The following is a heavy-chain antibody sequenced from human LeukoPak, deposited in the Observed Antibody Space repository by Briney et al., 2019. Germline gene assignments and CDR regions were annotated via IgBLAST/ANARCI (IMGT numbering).Heavy chain of an antibody. CDR3: ARVSLLVVPAVASRGMDV. Sequence: GASVKVSCKASGYTFTSYGISWVRQAPGQGLEWMGWISAYNGNTNYAQKLQGRVTMTTDTSTSTAYMELRSLRSDDTAVYYCARVSLLVVPAVASRGMDVWGQGTTVTVSS. J-gene: IGHJ6*02. V-gene: IGHV1-18*01. CDR1: GYTFTSYG. D-gene: IGHD2-2*01. CDR2: ISAYNGNT.